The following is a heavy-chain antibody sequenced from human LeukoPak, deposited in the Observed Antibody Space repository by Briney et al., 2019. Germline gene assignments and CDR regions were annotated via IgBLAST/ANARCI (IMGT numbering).Heavy chain of an antibody. CDR1: GGSFSGYY. V-gene: IGHV4-34*01. D-gene: IGHD6-13*01. CDR2: INHSGST. Sequence: SETLSLTCAVYGGSFSGYYWSWIRQPPGKGLEWIGEINHSGSTNDNPSLKSRVTISSDTSKNQFSLKLSSVTAADTAVYYCARLEAAAGIIDYWGQGTLVTVSS. CDR3: ARLEAAAGIIDY. J-gene: IGHJ4*02.